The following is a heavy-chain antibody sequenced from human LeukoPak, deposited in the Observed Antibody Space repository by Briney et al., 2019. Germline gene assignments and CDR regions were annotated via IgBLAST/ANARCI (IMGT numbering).Heavy chain of an antibody. CDR1: EFSVGSNY. J-gene: IGHJ5*02. V-gene: IGHV3-66*01. D-gene: IGHD5-24*01. CDR3: ARNPLDMATRGFDP. Sequence: GGSLRLSCAASEFSVGSNYMTWVRQAPGKGLEWVSLIYSGGSTYYADSVKGRFTISRDNSKNTLYLQMNSLRAEDTAVYYCARNPLDMATRGFDPWGQGTLVTVSS. CDR2: IYSGGST.